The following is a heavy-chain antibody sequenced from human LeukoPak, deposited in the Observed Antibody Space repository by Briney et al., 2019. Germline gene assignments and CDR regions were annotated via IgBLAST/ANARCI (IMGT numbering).Heavy chain of an antibody. V-gene: IGHV3-48*03. CDR2: ISSSSSTI. Sequence: GRSLRLSCTASGFTFGDYAMTWVRQAPGKGLEWVSYISSSSSTIHYADSVKGGFTISRDNTKNSLYLQMNSLRAEDTAVYYCARDGGATLVRGVITFDYWGQGTLVTVSS. CDR3: ARDGGATLVRGVITFDY. D-gene: IGHD3-10*01. CDR1: GFTFGDYA. J-gene: IGHJ4*02.